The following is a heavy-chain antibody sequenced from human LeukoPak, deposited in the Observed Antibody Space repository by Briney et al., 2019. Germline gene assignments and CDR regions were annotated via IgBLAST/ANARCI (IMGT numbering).Heavy chain of an antibody. D-gene: IGHD6-19*01. CDR2: ISYDGSNK. J-gene: IGHJ6*03. Sequence: GGSLRLSCAASGFTFSSYGMHWVRQAPGKGLEWVAVISYDGSNKYYADSVKGRFTISRDNSKNTLYLQMNSLRAEDTAVYYCARVPVAAHYYMDVWGKGTTVTISS. CDR1: GFTFSSYG. CDR3: ARVPVAAHYYMDV. V-gene: IGHV3-30*03.